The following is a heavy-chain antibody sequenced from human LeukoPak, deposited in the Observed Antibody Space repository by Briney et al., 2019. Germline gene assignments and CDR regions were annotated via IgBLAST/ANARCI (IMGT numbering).Heavy chain of an antibody. D-gene: IGHD6-19*01. J-gene: IGHJ4*02. CDR2: IIPIFGTA. CDR1: GGTFSSYA. Sequence: GAPVKVSCKASGGTFSSYAISWVRQAPGQGLEWMGGIIPIFGTANYAQKFQGRVTITADESTSTAYMELSSLRSEDTAVYYCARGYSSGLHFDYWGQGTLVTVSS. V-gene: IGHV1-69*13. CDR3: ARGYSSGLHFDY.